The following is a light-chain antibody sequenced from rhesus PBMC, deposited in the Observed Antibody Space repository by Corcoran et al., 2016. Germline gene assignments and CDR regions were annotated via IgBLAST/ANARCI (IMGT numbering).Light chain of an antibody. CDR2: KAS. CDR3: QQYSSRPT. CDR1: QDISSW. V-gene: IGKV1-22*01. J-gene: IGKJ4*01. Sequence: DIQMTQSPSSLSASVGDTVTITCRASQDISSWLAWYQQKAGKAPKLLIYKASSLQSGVPSRFSGSGSGTEFTLTFSGLQSEDSATYYCQQYSSRPTFGGGTKVEIK.